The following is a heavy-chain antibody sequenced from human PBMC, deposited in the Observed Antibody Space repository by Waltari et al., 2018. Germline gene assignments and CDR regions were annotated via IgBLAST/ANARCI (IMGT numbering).Heavy chain of an antibody. CDR1: GGSFRYYF. Sequence: QVQLQQWGAGLLKPSAPLSLTCAVYGGSFRYYFWLWIRQSPGKGLGWIGEINHSGSTDYNPSLKSRVTISVDTSKNQLSLRLTSVTAADTAVYYCARSPNWRIAARPFDYWGQGTLVTVSS. V-gene: IGHV4-34*01. D-gene: IGHD6-6*01. J-gene: IGHJ4*02. CDR2: INHSGST. CDR3: ARSPNWRIAARPFDY.